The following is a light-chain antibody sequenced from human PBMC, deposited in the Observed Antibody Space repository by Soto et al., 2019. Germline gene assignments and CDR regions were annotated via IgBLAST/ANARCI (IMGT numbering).Light chain of an antibody. Sequence: DIQMTQSPSSLSASVGDRVTITCQASQDISNYLNRYQQKPGKAPKLLIYDASNLETGVPSRFSGSGSGTHITCTISTLQPEVLATYFWQQCYGLPYTFGQGTKLEIK. CDR3: QQCYGLPYT. CDR2: DAS. CDR1: QDISNY. J-gene: IGKJ2*01. V-gene: IGKV1-33*01.